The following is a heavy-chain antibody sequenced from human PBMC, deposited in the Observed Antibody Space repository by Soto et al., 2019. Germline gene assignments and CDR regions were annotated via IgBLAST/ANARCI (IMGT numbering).Heavy chain of an antibody. CDR2: ISAYDGKT. D-gene: IGHD3-3*01. J-gene: IGHJ5*02. CDR1: GYTFYTYG. Sequence: SVKVSCKTSGYTFYTYGINWVRQAPGQGLELMGWISAYDGKTTYAEKFQGRVTLTTDTSTIKAYMELRSLRSDDTAIYYCARDPHEFWTSYWFDPWGQGTPVT. V-gene: IGHV1-18*01. CDR3: ARDPHEFWTSYWFDP.